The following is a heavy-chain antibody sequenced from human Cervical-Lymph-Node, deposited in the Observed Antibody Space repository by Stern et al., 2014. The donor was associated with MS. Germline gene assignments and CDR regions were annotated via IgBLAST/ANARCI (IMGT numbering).Heavy chain of an antibody. V-gene: IGHV1-69*01. CDR2: IIPIIGTA. Sequence: EQLVESGAEVKKPGSSVKVSCKASGGTFNVYAINWLRQAPGQGLEWMGGIIPIIGTANYAQNFQGRVTITADESTRTSSMQLSSLRSDDTAVYYCARDGRHTNNFGLDVWGQGTTVTVSS. J-gene: IGHJ6*02. CDR1: GGTFNVYA. CDR3: ARDGRHTNNFGLDV.